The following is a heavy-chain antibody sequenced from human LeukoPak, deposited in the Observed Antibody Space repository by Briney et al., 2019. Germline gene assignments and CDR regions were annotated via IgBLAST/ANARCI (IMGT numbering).Heavy chain of an antibody. V-gene: IGHV3-30*18. CDR1: GFTFSSYG. Sequence: PGRSLRLSCAASGFTFSSYGMHWVRQAPGKGLEWVAVISYDGSNKYYADSVKGRFTISRDNSKNTLYLQMNSLRAEDTAVYYCAKEILWYYDSSGGESAEYFQHWGQGTLVTVSS. D-gene: IGHD3-22*01. CDR2: ISYDGSNK. J-gene: IGHJ1*01. CDR3: AKEILWYYDSSGGESAEYFQH.